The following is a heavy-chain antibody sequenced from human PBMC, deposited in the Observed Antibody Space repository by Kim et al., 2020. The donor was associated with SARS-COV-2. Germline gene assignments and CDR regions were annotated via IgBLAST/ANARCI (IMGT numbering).Heavy chain of an antibody. V-gene: IGHV5-51*01. Sequence: GESLKISCTASGYNFAGYWIGWVRQMPGNGLEWMGIIYPGDSDTTYSPSFQGQVTISADKSISTAYLQWSSLKASDSAIYYCAKLYSGGVYYFDYWGQGTLVSVSS. CDR1: GYNFAGYW. CDR3: AKLYSGGVYYFDY. D-gene: IGHD1-26*01. CDR2: IYPGDSDT. J-gene: IGHJ4*02.